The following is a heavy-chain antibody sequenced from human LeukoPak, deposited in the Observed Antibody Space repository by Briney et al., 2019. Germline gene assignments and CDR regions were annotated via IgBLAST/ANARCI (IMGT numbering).Heavy chain of an antibody. D-gene: IGHD4-23*01. CDR3: STDLYTGVYAH. Sequence: ASVTVSCKVSGYTLTELSMHWVRQAPGKGLEWMGGFDPEDGETIYAQKFQGRVTMTEDTSTDTAYMELSSLKSEDTAVYYCSTDLYTGVYAHWGQGTLVTVSS. V-gene: IGHV1-24*01. J-gene: IGHJ4*02. CDR2: FDPEDGET. CDR1: GYTLTELS.